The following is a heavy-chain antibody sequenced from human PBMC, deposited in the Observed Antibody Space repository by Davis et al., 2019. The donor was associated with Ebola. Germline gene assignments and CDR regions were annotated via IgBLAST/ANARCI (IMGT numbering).Heavy chain of an antibody. Sequence: GESLKISCTASGFIFSSSAMSWVRQAPGKGLEWVSAVSGSGAGTYYADSVKGRFTISRDNSKNTLYLQMTSLRAEDTAVYYCARSGLSFGVVKYHYGMDVWGKGTTVTVSS. D-gene: IGHD3-3*01. J-gene: IGHJ6*04. CDR2: VSGSGAGT. CDR3: ARSGLSFGVVKYHYGMDV. V-gene: IGHV3-23*01. CDR1: GFIFSSSA.